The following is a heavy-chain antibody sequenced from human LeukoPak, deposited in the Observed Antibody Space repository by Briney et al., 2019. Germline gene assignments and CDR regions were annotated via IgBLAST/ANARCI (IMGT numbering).Heavy chain of an antibody. D-gene: IGHD5-18*01. CDR2: VLYDGSNK. Sequence: GGSLRLSCAASGFTFSSYGMHWVRQAPGRGLEWVAFVLYDGSNKYYADSVKGRFTISRDNSKNTLYLQMNSLRAEDTAVYYCAKSLPYSYGWEYDYWGQGTLVTVSS. CDR3: AKSLPYSYGWEYDY. V-gene: IGHV3-30*02. J-gene: IGHJ4*02. CDR1: GFTFSSYG.